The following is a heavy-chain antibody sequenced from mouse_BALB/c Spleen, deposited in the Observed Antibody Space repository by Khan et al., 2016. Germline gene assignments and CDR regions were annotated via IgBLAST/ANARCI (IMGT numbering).Heavy chain of an antibody. J-gene: IGHJ3*01. CDR3: ADALFVY. CDR2: IYPGDGDT. Sequence: QVQLQQSGAELARPGASVRLSCKASGYTSANYWMQWVKQRPGQGLEWIGSIYPGDGDTRYSQTFKDKATLTADKSSSSAYMHLRSVASEDSAVYYCADALFVYWGQGTLVTVSA. V-gene: IGHV1-87*01. CDR1: GYTSANYW.